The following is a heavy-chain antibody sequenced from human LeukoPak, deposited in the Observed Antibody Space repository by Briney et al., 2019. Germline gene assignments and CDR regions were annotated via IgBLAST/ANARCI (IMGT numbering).Heavy chain of an antibody. Sequence: ASVKVSCKASGGTFSSYAISWVRQAPGQGLEWMGGIIPIFGTANYAQKFQGRVTITADESTSTAYMELSSLRSEDTAVYYCARSDTLLWFGELNYWGQGTLVTVSS. CDR3: ARSDTLLWFGELNY. CDR2: IIPIFGTA. J-gene: IGHJ4*02. D-gene: IGHD3-10*01. CDR1: GGTFSSYA. V-gene: IGHV1-69*13.